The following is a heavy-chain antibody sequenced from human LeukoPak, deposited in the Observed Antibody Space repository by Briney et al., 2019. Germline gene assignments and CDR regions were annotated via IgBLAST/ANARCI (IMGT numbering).Heavy chain of an antibody. CDR2: LSFDGRNQ. J-gene: IGHJ4*02. V-gene: IGHV3-30*18. CDR1: GVTFRIHG. Sequence: GGSLRLSRAASGVTFRIHGMHCVPDARDKGVECVGHLSFDGRNQYYEDSVNGQFPISRDNSTNTLYLQMNSLRAADTAVYYCAKPPEVGATVGYFDYWGQGTLVTVSS. CDR3: AKPPEVGATVGYFDY. D-gene: IGHD1-26*01.